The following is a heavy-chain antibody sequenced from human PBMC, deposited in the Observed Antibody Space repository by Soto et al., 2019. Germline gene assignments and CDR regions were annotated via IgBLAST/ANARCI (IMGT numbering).Heavy chain of an antibody. V-gene: IGHV5-51*01. CDR1: GYSFTSYW. J-gene: IGHJ6*02. D-gene: IGHD5-18*01. Sequence: PGESLKISCKGSGYSFTSYWIGWVRQMPGKGLEWMGIIYPGDSDTRYSPSFQGQVTISADKSISTAYLQWSSLKASDTAMYYCASGNDHSYGYLYYYGMDVWGQGTTVTVSS. CDR3: ASGNDHSYGYLYYYGMDV. CDR2: IYPGDSDT.